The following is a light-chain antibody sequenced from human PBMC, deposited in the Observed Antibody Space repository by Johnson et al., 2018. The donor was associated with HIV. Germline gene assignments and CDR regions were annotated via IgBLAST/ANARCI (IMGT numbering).Light chain of an antibody. CDR2: DNN. Sequence: QSVLTQPPSVSAAPRQRVTISCSGNSSNMGNNYVSWYQQVPGTAPKLLIYDNNKRPSGIPGRFSGSKSGTSATLGITGLQTGDEAAYYCGTWDNSLGAQYVFGSGTKVTVL. V-gene: IGLV1-51*01. CDR1: SSNMGNNY. CDR3: GTWDNSLGAQYV. J-gene: IGLJ1*01.